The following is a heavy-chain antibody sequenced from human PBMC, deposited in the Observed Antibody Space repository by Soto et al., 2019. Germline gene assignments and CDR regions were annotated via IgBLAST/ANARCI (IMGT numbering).Heavy chain of an antibody. D-gene: IGHD1-26*01. CDR2: INHSGST. CDR1: GGSFSGYY. J-gene: IGHJ6*02. CDR3: ARGRRVGATNSYYYYYYGMDV. Sequence: PSETLSLTCAVYGGSFSGYYWSWIRQPPGKGLEWIGEINHSGSTNYNPSLKSRVTISVDTSKNQFSLKLSSVTAADTAVYYCARGRRVGATNSYYYYYYGMDVWGQGTTVTVSS. V-gene: IGHV4-34*01.